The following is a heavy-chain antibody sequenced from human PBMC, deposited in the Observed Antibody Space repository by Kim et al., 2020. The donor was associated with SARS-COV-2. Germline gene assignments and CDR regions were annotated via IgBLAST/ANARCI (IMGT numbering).Heavy chain of an antibody. D-gene: IGHD4-4*01. CDR3: ARKRGNTVSTD. CDR2: ISSDDITT. Sequence: GGSLRLSCTASGFTFSNHCMTWVRQAPGKGLEWVANISSDDITTYYADSVRGRFTTSRDNAKNSMYLQMNSLRAEDTGVYYCARKRGNTVSTDWGQGTLVTVSS. V-gene: IGHV3-48*04. J-gene: IGHJ4*02. CDR1: GFTFSNHC.